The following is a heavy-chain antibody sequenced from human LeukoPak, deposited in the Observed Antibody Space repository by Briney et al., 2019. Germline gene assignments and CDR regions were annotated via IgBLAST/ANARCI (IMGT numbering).Heavy chain of an antibody. Sequence: PSETLSLTCTVSGGSISSYYWSWIRQPPGKGLEWIGYIYYSGSTNYNPSLKSRVTISVDTSKNQFSLKLSSVTAADTAVYYCTRDNSSGCYGYWGQGTLVTVSS. CDR1: GGSISSYY. V-gene: IGHV4-59*01. D-gene: IGHD6-19*01. CDR3: TRDNSSGCYGY. J-gene: IGHJ4*02. CDR2: IYYSGST.